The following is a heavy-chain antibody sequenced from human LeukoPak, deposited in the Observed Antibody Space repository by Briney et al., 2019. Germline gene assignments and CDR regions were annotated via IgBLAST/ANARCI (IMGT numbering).Heavy chain of an antibody. D-gene: IGHD4-17*01. V-gene: IGHV1-2*02. J-gene: IGHJ5*02. CDR3: ARGAVTTSWFDP. CDR2: VNPNSGGT. Sequence: ASVKVSCKASGYTFTGYYMHWVRQAPGQGLEWMGWVNPNSGGTNYAQKFQGRVTMTRDTSISTAYMELSRLRSDDTAVYYCARGAVTTSWFDPWGQGTLVTVSS. CDR1: GYTFTGYY.